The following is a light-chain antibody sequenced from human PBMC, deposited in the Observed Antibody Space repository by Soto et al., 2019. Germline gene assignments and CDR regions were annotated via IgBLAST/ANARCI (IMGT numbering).Light chain of an antibody. V-gene: IGKV1-5*01. CDR1: QTVERW. J-gene: IGKJ4*01. CDR3: QQLNSYPLT. Sequence: DIQMTQSPSTLSASVGDRVTITCRASQTVERWLAWYQQKPGKAPNLLISDVSSLESGVPSRFSGSGSGTEFTLTISSLQPEDFATYYCQQLNSYPLTFGGGTKVEIK. CDR2: DVS.